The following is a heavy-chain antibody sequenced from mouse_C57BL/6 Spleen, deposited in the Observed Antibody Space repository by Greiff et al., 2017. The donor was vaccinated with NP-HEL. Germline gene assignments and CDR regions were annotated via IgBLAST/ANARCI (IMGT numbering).Heavy chain of an antibody. J-gene: IGHJ4*01. V-gene: IGHV1-75*01. D-gene: IGHD2-4*01. CDR2: IFPGSGST. CDR3: ARREGYDYDPSYYYAMDY. CDR1: GYTFTDYY. Sequence: QVQLQQSGPELVKPGASVKISCKASGYTFTDYYINWVKQRPGQGLEWIGWIFPGSGSTYYNEKFKGKATLTVDKSSSTAYMLLSSLTSEDSAVYFCARREGYDYDPSYYYAMDYWGQGTSVTVSS.